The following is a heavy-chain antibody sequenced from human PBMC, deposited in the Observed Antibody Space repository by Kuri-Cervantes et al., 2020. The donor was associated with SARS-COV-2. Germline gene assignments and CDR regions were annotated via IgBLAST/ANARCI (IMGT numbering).Heavy chain of an antibody. CDR2: INPNSGGT. Sequence: ASVKVSCKASGYTFTGYYMHWVRQAPGQGLEWMGWINPNSGGTNYAQKFPGWVTMTRDTSISTAYMELSRLRSDDTAVYYCARASVRGIIITYHSYGMDVWGQGTTVTVSS. V-gene: IGHV1-2*04. CDR1: GYTFTGYY. J-gene: IGHJ6*02. CDR3: ARASVRGIIITYHSYGMDV. D-gene: IGHD3-10*01.